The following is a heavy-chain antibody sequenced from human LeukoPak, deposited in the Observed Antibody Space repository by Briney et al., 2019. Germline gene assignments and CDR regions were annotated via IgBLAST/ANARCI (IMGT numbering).Heavy chain of an antibody. J-gene: IGHJ4*02. Sequence: SETLSLTCTVSGGPITNWFWSWIRQPAGKGLEWIGRIYISGSTNFNPSLKSRVTISVDKSKNQVSLKLTSVTAADTAVYYCATGSGDFDHWGQGTLVTVSS. D-gene: IGHD7-27*01. CDR3: ATGSGDFDH. V-gene: IGHV4-4*07. CDR1: GGPITNWF. CDR2: IYISGST.